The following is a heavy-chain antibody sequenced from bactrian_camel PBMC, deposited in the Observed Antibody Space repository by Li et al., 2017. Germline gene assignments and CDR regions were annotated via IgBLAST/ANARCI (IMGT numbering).Heavy chain of an antibody. CDR2: IATAGGSI. Sequence: QLVESGGGSVQAGGSLRLSCAASRHTYNNKYIGWFRQAPGKEREGLAAIATAGGSIYYADSMRDRFTISQASTNYTVYLQMNRLKPEDTAMYYCTLRRGGYCPRSPRAPDFGYWGQGTQVTVS. D-gene: IGHD2*01. CDR3: TLRRGGYCPRSPRAPDFGY. V-gene: IGHV3S40*01. J-gene: IGHJ6*01. CDR1: RHTYNNKY.